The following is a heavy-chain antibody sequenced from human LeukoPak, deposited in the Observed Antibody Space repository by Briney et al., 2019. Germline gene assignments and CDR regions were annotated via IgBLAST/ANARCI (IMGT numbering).Heavy chain of an antibody. V-gene: IGHV1-2*06. CDR1: GYTFSGSY. J-gene: IGHJ6*03. Sequence: GALVKVSCKASGYTFSGSYIHWVRQAPGQGLEWMGRINPNSGDTNYAQNFQGRVTMTRDTSITTAYMKLSSLTSADTAVYFCARSAEHCNNGVCFTDYYMDVWGKGTTVTVSS. CDR2: INPNSGDT. CDR3: ARSAEHCNNGVCFTDYYMDV. D-gene: IGHD2-8*01.